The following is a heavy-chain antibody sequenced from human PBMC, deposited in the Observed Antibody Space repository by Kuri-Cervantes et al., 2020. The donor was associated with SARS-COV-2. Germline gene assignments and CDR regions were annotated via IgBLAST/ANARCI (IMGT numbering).Heavy chain of an antibody. CDR2: IRSNTYGGTT. CDR1: DFTFGDYA. Sequence: GGSLRLSCAASDFTFGDYALNWVRQAPGKGLEWVGFIRSNTYGGTTQYAASVKGRFTISRDDSNSIAYLQMNSLKTEDTAVYYCTKDDFWSGYSDYWGQGTLVTVSS. CDR3: TKDDFWSGYSDY. J-gene: IGHJ4*02. V-gene: IGHV3-49*04. D-gene: IGHD3-3*01.